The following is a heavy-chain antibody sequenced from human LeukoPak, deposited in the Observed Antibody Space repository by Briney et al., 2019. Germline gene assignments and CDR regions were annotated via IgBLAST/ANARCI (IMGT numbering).Heavy chain of an antibody. Sequence: PSETLSLTCTVSGGSLSSYYWSWIRQPPGKGLEWIGFIYYSGSTNYKPSLKSRVTISVDTSKNQFSLKLSSVTAADTAVYYCARTTESHSRRTRYYSYYMDVWGKGTTVTVSS. D-gene: IGHD1-1*01. CDR2: IYYSGST. J-gene: IGHJ6*03. V-gene: IGHV4-59*01. CDR3: ARTTESHSRRTRYYSYYMDV. CDR1: GGSLSSYY.